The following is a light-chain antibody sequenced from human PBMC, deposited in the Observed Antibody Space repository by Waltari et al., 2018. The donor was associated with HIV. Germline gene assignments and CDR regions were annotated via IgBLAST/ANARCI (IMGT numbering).Light chain of an antibody. CDR3: GTWDSSLSPYV. V-gene: IGLV1-51*02. CDR1: ISNVGGIY. Sequence: QSVMTQPPSVSAAPGQKVTISCPGGISNVGGIYVSWYQQVPGEAPALHMPENDVRPSVMPDRFSGSMSGPSATLDITGHQTGDEADYYCGTWDSSLSPYVFGTGTKVPVL. J-gene: IGLJ1*01. CDR2: END.